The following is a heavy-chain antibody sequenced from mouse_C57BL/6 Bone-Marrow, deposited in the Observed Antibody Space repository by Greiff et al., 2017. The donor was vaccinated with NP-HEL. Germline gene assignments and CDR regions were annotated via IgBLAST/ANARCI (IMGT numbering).Heavy chain of an antibody. D-gene: IGHD1-1*01. CDR3: ARPDYYYGSIWFAY. CDR1: GFTFSSYG. Sequence: EVNVVESGGDLVKPGGSLKLSCAASGFTFSSYGMSWVRQTPDKRLEWVATISSGGSYTYYPDSVKGRFTISRDNAKNTLYLQMSSLKSEDTAMYYCARPDYYYGSIWFAYWGQGTLVTVSA. CDR2: ISSGGSYT. J-gene: IGHJ3*01. V-gene: IGHV5-6*01.